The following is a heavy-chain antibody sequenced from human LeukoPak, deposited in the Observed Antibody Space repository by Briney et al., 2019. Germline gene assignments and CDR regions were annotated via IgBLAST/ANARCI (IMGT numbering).Heavy chain of an antibody. V-gene: IGHV3-66*02. CDR3: GGRRVLDASFDY. Sequence: GGSLRLSCAASGFTVSNNYMSWVRQAPGKGLEWVSVIYSGDNTYYVESVKGRFTISRDNSKNTLFLQMNRLRAEDTAVYYCGGRRVLDASFDYWGQGTLVTVSS. D-gene: IGHD3-16*01. CDR2: IYSGDNT. J-gene: IGHJ4*02. CDR1: GFTVSNNY.